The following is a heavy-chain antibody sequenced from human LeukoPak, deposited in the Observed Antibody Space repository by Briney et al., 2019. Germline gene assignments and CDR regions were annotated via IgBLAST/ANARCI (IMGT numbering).Heavy chain of an antibody. CDR3: ARLKAKALRYFDWLSPRTTIDY. Sequence: TETLSLTCTVSGGSISSYYWSWIRQPPGKVLEWIGYIYYSGSTNYNPSLKSRVTISVDTSKNQFSLKLSSVTAADTAVYYCARLKAKALRYFDWLSPRTTIDYWGQGTLVTVSS. D-gene: IGHD3-9*01. J-gene: IGHJ4*02. CDR2: IYYSGST. V-gene: IGHV4-59*12. CDR1: GGSISSYY.